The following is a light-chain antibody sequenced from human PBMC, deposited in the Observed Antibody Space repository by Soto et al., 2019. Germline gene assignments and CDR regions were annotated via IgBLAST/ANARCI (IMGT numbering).Light chain of an antibody. CDR1: SSNIGAPYD. J-gene: IGLJ1*01. CDR2: GGN. CDR3: QSYDMSLNNYV. Sequence: QSLLTHPPSLSGAPGQTVTISCTGSSSNIGAPYDVHWYQHLPGTAPKLLIYGGNNRPSGVPDRFSGSRSGTSASLDITGLQAEDEAAYFCQSYDMSLNNYVFGTGTKVTVL. V-gene: IGLV1-40*01.